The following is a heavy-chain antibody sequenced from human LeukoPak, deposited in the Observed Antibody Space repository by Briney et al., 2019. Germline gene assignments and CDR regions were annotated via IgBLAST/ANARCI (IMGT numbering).Heavy chain of an antibody. CDR3: ARTYCGGDCYRRPPGFDY. CDR2: IIPILGIA. Sequence: ASVKVSCKASGGTFSSYAISWVRQAPGQGLEWMGRIIPILGIANYAQKFQGRVTITADKSTSTAYMELSSLRSEDTAVYYCARTYCGGDCYRRPPGFDYWGQGTLVTVSS. CDR1: GGTFSSYA. J-gene: IGHJ4*02. V-gene: IGHV1-69*04. D-gene: IGHD2-21*02.